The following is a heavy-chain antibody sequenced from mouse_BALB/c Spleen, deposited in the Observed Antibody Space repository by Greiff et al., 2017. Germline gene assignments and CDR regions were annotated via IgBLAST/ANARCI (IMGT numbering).Heavy chain of an antibody. CDR2: ISSGGST. V-gene: IGHV5-6-5*01. Sequence: EVMLVESGGGLVKPGGSLKLSCAASGFTFSSYAMSWVRQTPEKRLEWVASISSGGSTYYPDSVNGRFTISRDNARNILYLQMSSLRSEDTAMYYCASDYGKGFAYWGQGTLVTVSA. J-gene: IGHJ3*01. CDR3: ASDYGKGFAY. CDR1: GFTFSSYA. D-gene: IGHD2-1*01.